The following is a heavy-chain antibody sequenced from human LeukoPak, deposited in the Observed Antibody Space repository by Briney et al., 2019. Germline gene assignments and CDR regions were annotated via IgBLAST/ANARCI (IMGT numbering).Heavy chain of an antibody. CDR1: GFTFSSYW. D-gene: IGHD6-19*01. CDR3: ARDVLAGTFDY. CDR2: LNQDGTEK. Sequence: TGGSLRLSCAASGFTFSSYWMNWVRQAPGKGLEWVANLNQDGTEKYYVDSVRGRFTISRDNAKNSLYLQMNSLRAEDTAVYYCARDVLAGTFDYWGQGTLVTVSS. J-gene: IGHJ4*02. V-gene: IGHV3-7*01.